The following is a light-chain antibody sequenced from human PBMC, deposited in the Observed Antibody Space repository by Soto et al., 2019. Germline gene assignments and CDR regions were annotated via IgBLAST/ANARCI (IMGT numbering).Light chain of an antibody. CDR2: DAS. Sequence: EIVFTQSPDTLSFSPWYSARLSCRASQSISSYLAWYQQKPGQSPRLLIYDASNRATGIPARFSGSGSGTDFTLTISSLEPEDFAVYYCQQYGSSPPQITFGQGTRLENK. J-gene: IGKJ5*01. V-gene: IGKV3-11*01. CDR3: QQYGSSPPQIT. CDR1: QSISSY.